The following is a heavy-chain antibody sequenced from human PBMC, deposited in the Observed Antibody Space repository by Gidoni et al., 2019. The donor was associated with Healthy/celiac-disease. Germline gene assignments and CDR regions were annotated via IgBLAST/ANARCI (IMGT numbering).Heavy chain of an antibody. Sequence: QVQLQESGPGLVKPSDTLSLTCAVSGYSISSSNWWGWIRQPPGKGLEWIGYIYYSGSTYYNPSLKSRVTMSVDTSKIQFSLKLSSVTAVDTAVYYCARIPEEVTIFGVVRNWFDPWGQGTLVTVSS. D-gene: IGHD3-3*01. CDR2: IYYSGST. J-gene: IGHJ5*02. CDR1: GYSISSSNW. V-gene: IGHV4-28*01. CDR3: ARIPEEVTIFGVVRNWFDP.